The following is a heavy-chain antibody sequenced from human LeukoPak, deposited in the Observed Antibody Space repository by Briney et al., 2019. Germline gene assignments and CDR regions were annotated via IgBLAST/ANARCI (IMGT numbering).Heavy chain of an antibody. J-gene: IGHJ4*02. Sequence: PGGSLRLSCAASGFTFSSYAMSWVRQAPGKGLEWVSAISGSGGGTYYADSVKGRFTISGDNSKNTLYLQMNSLRAEDTAVYYCANADYYGSGSYYNGDYWGQGTLVTVSS. CDR2: ISGSGGGT. V-gene: IGHV3-23*01. D-gene: IGHD3-10*01. CDR1: GFTFSSYA. CDR3: ANADYYGSGSYYNGDY.